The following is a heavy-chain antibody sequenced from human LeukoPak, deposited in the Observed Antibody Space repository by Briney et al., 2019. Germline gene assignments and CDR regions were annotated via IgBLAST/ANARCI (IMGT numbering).Heavy chain of an antibody. CDR2: INPNSGGT. D-gene: IGHD3-16*01. V-gene: IGHV1-2*02. Sequence: ASVKVSCKASGYTFTGYYMHWVRQAPGQGLEWMGWINPNSGGTNYAQKFQGRVTMTRDTSISTAYMELSRLRFDDTAVYYCARGVMITFGGEYNWFDPWGQGNLVTVSS. CDR3: ARGVMITFGGEYNWFDP. J-gene: IGHJ5*02. CDR1: GYTFTGYY.